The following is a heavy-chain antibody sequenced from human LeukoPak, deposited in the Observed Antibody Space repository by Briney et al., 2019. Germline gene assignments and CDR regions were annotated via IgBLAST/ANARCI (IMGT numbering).Heavy chain of an antibody. CDR2: VFSSGKT. CDR3: ARARTQYSDGSGLNWFDP. CDR1: GDSFSSGGY. J-gene: IGHJ5*02. V-gene: IGHV4-31*03. Sequence: SQTLSLTCTVSGDSFSSGGYSWIRQPPGMGLEWIGYVFSSGKTYYKTSLKSRVTISLDMSKNQFSLRLSSVTAADTAVYYCARARTQYSDGSGLNWFDPWGQGTLVTVSS. D-gene: IGHD3-22*01.